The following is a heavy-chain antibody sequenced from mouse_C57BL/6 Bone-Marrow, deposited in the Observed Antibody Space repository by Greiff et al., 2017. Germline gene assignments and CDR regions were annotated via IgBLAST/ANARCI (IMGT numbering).Heavy chain of an antibody. CDR3: ARMTTGVAPFDY. V-gene: IGHV5-4*03. CDR2: ISHGGSYT. J-gene: IGHJ2*01. D-gene: IGHD1-1*01. Sequence: EVKLVESGGGLVKPGGSLKLSCAASGFTFSSYAMSWVRQTPEKRLEWVATISHGGSYTNYPDKVKGRFTFSRDNAKNNRYLQLSHLKSEDTAMYYCARMTTGVAPFDYWGQGTTLTVSS. CDR1: GFTFSSYA.